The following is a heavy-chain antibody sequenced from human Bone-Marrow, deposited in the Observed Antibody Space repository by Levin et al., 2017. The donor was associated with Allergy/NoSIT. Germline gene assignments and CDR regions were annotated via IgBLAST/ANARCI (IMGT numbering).Heavy chain of an antibody. CDR2: ISASGSSR. Sequence: PGGSLRLSCAASGFSFSSYAVSWVRQAPGKGLEWVSGISASGSSRYYADSVKGRFTVSRDNSKNTLFLQMNSLKADDTAVYFCAKDGSSSSNDYFDTWGQGTRVTVSS. J-gene: IGHJ4*02. CDR1: GFSFSSYA. D-gene: IGHD2-2*01. CDR3: AKDGSSSSNDYFDT. V-gene: IGHV3-23*01.